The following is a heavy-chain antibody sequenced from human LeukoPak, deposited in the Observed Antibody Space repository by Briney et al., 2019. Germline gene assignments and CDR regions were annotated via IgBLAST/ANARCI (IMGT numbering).Heavy chain of an antibody. D-gene: IGHD2-15*01. J-gene: IGHJ4*02. CDR1: GFTFSSYW. CDR2: INHDGSEK. V-gene: IGHV3-7*05. CDR3: AGMTGGVWDY. Sequence: GGSLRLSCAASGFTFSSYWMTWVRQAPGRGLEWVANINHDGSEKYYVDSVKGRFTLSRDNAKNSLYLQMNSLRVDDTAVYYCAGMTGGVWDYWGQGTLVTVSS.